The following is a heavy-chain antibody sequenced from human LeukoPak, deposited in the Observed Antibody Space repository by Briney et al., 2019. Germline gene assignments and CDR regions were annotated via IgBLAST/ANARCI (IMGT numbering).Heavy chain of an antibody. D-gene: IGHD3-22*01. CDR3: ARVWFSSGPRYYFDY. CDR1: GASISSGDFY. J-gene: IGHJ4*02. CDR2: IYYSGST. Sequence: TSETLSLTCTVSGASISSGDFYWSWIRQPPGKGLEWIGYIYYSGSTNYNPSLKSRVTISVDTSKNQFSLKLSSVTAADTAVYYCARVWFSSGPRYYFDYWGQGTLVTVSS. V-gene: IGHV4-61*08.